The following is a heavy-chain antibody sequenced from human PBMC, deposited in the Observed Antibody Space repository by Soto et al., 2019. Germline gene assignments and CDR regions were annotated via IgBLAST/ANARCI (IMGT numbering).Heavy chain of an antibody. Sequence: GGSLRLSCAASGFTFSSYSMNWVRQAPGKGLEWVSSISSSSSYIYYADSVKGRFTISRDNAKNSLYLQMNSLRAEDTAVYYCARDGANRNNNYYYMDVWGKGTTVTVSS. D-gene: IGHD3-16*01. CDR2: ISSSSSYI. V-gene: IGHV3-21*01. CDR3: ARDGANRNNNYYYMDV. CDR1: GFTFSSYS. J-gene: IGHJ6*03.